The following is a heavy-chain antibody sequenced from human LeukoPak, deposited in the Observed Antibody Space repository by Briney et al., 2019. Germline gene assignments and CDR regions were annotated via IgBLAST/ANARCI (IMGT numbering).Heavy chain of an antibody. J-gene: IGHJ4*02. Sequence: PSETLSLTCAVYGGSFSSSYWSWIRQPPGKGLEWIGEINHSGSTNYNPSLKSRVTISVDTSKNQFSLKLSSVTAADTAVYYCARARITMVRGVTVTPIDYWGQGTLATVSS. CDR2: INHSGST. V-gene: IGHV4-34*01. CDR1: GGSFSSSY. CDR3: ARARITMVRGVTVTPIDY. D-gene: IGHD3-10*01.